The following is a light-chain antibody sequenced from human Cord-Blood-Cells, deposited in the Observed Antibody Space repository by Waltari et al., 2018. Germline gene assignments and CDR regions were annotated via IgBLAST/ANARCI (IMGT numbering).Light chain of an antibody. V-gene: IGKV3-11*01. Sequence: EIVLTQSPATLSLSPGERATLSCRASQSVSSYLAWYQQKPGQAPRLLIYDASNRATGSPAMFSGSGSGTDFTLTISSLEPEDFAVYYCQQRSNWLTFGGGTKVEIK. J-gene: IGKJ4*01. CDR2: DAS. CDR1: QSVSSY. CDR3: QQRSNWLT.